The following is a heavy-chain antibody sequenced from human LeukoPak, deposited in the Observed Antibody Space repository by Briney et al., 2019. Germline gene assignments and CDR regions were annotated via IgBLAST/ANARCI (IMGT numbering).Heavy chain of an antibody. CDR3: AKASGYSSGWYLGY. J-gene: IGHJ4*02. CDR1: GFTLSSYG. D-gene: IGHD6-19*01. V-gene: IGHV3-30*18. CDR2: ISYDGSNK. Sequence: PGRSLRLSCAASGFTLSSYGMHWVRQAPGKGLEWVAVISYDGSNKYYADSVKGRFTISRDNSKNTLYLQMNSLRAEDTAVYYCAKASGYSSGWYLGYWGQGTLSRSPQ.